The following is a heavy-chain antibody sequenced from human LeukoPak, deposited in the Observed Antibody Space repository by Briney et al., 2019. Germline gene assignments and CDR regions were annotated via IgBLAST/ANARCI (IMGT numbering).Heavy chain of an antibody. CDR1: GYTFTSYG. CDR2: INPNSGGT. J-gene: IGHJ5*02. Sequence: ASVKVSCKASGYTFTSYGISWVRQAPGQGLEWMGWINPNSGGTNYAQKFQGRVTMTRDTSISTAYMELSRLRSDDTAVYYCARDSCSSTSCYDIQGNWFDPWGQGTLVTVSS. V-gene: IGHV1-2*02. CDR3: ARDSCSSTSCYDIQGNWFDP. D-gene: IGHD2-2*01.